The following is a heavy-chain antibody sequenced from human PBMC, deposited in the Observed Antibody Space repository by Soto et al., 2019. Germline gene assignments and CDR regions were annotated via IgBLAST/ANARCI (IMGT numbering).Heavy chain of an antibody. J-gene: IGHJ4*02. CDR1: GFTFTSYA. V-gene: IGHV3-23*01. D-gene: IGHD2-2*01. Sequence: VHLLDSGGGLVQPGGSLRLSCAASGFTFTSYAMSWVRQAPDKGLEWVSSISRSGDNTYYADSVKGRFTISRDDSKNTLYLQMNSLRAEDTAVYYCAFSYHCNYWGQGTLVTVSS. CDR3: AFSYHCNY. CDR2: ISRSGDNT.